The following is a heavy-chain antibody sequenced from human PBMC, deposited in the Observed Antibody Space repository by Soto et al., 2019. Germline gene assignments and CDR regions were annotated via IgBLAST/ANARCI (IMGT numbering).Heavy chain of an antibody. Sequence: QVQLVQSGAEVKKPGASVKVSCKASGYTFTSYDINWVRQATGQGLEWMGWMNPNSGNTGYAQKFQGRVTMTRNTSISTAYMELGSLRSEDTAVYYCARTYSGSYSRYYGMDVWGQGTTVTVSS. CDR3: ARTYSGSYSRYYGMDV. J-gene: IGHJ6*02. CDR1: GYTFTSYD. CDR2: MNPNSGNT. V-gene: IGHV1-8*01. D-gene: IGHD1-26*01.